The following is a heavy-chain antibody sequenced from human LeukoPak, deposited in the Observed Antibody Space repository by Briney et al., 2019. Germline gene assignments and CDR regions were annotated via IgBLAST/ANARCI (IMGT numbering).Heavy chain of an antibody. J-gene: IGHJ4*02. D-gene: IGHD3-22*01. CDR3: ARGATYYYDSRGYYFDY. V-gene: IGHV4-31*03. CDR2: IYNSGSS. Sequence: SETLSLTCTVSGGSIRSGGYCWSWLRQHPGKGLEWIGYIYNSGSSYYNPSLKSRLTISLDTSKNQFSLKLSSVTAADTAVYYCARGATYYYDSRGYYFDYWGQGTLVTVSS. CDR1: GGSIRSGGYC.